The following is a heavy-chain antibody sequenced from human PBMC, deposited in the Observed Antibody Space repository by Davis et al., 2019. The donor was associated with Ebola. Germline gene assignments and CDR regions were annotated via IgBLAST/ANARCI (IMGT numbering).Heavy chain of an antibody. V-gene: IGHV3-30*03. CDR2: ISYDGSNK. CDR1: GFTFSTYS. Sequence: GESLKISCAASGFTFSTYSMSWVRQAPGKGLEWVAVISYDGSNKYYADSVKGRFTISRDNAKNSLYLQMNSLRAEDTARYYCARGGYYDSSGYSHAAFDIWGQGTMVTVSS. CDR3: ARGGYYDSSGYSHAAFDI. D-gene: IGHD3-22*01. J-gene: IGHJ3*02.